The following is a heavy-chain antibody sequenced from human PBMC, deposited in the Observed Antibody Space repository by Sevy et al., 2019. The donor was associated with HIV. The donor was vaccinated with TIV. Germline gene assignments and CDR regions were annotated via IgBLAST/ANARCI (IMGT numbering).Heavy chain of an antibody. Sequence: GGSLRLSCVASGFRFDDYAMHWVRQVPGKSPEWVSGISWNSNKIGYADPVKGRFTISRDSARNSVYLQMSSLRPEDTALYYCVKDLGGIETLDYYSYSGMDVWGQGTTVTVSS. CDR2: ISWNSNKI. J-gene: IGHJ6*02. V-gene: IGHV3-9*01. CDR1: GFRFDDYA. CDR3: VKDLGGIETLDYYSYSGMDV. D-gene: IGHD3-16*01.